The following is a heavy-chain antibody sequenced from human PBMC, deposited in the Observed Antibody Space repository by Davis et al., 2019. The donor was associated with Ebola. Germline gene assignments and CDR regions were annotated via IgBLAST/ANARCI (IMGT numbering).Heavy chain of an antibody. V-gene: IGHV1-24*01. CDR3: AIGGIGGGFDY. D-gene: IGHD3-10*01. Sequence: ASVKVSCKVSGYTLSELSMHWVRQAPGKGLEWMGYFDPEDGEKFYAQKFQDRLTLTEDTSTDTAYMELRSLRYEDTAVYFCAIGGIGGGFDYWGQGTLVTVST. CDR1: GYTLSELS. J-gene: IGHJ4*02. CDR2: FDPEDGEK.